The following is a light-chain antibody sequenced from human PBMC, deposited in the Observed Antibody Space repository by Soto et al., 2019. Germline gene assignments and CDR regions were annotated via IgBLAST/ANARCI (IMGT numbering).Light chain of an antibody. V-gene: IGLV1-40*01. J-gene: IGLJ3*02. Sequence: QSVLTQPPSVSGAPGQRVTVSCTGSSSSIGAGYDVHWYQQLPGTAPKLLIYGNTNRPSGVPDRFSGSKSGTSASLAITGLQAEDEADYYCQSYDSSLSAGVFGGGTKLTVL. CDR2: GNT. CDR3: QSYDSSLSAGV. CDR1: SSSIGAGYD.